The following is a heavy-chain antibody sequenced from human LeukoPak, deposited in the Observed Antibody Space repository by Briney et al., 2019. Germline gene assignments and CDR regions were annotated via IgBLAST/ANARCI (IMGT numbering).Heavy chain of an antibody. CDR3: TTSGYGSRYYYFDY. CDR2: ISYDGSNK. CDR1: GFTFSSYG. D-gene: IGHD6-13*01. V-gene: IGHV3-30*03. J-gene: IGHJ4*02. Sequence: GGSLRLSCAASGFTFSSYGMHWVRQAPGKGLEWVAVISYDGSNKYYADSVKGRFTISRDNSKNTLYLQMNSLKTEDTAVYYCTTSGYGSRYYYFDYWGQGTLVTVSS.